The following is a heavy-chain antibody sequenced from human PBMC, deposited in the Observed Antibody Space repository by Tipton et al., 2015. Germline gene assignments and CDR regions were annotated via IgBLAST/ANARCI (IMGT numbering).Heavy chain of an antibody. V-gene: IGHV4-59*01. CDR3: TKFNCGGDCYSYRGWFDP. Sequence: PGLVKPSETLSLTCTVSGGSISSYYWSWIRQPPGKGLEWIGYIYYSGSTYYNPSLKSRVTISLDTSKNQFSLNLNSVTAADTAVYYCTKFNCGGDCYSYRGWFDPWGQGTLVTVSS. D-gene: IGHD2-21*02. J-gene: IGHJ5*02. CDR1: GGSISSYY. CDR2: IYYSGST.